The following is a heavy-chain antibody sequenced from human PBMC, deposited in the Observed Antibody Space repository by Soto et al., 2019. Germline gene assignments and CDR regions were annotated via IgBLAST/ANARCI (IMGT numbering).Heavy chain of an antibody. J-gene: IGHJ6*02. CDR3: ARDPVDLFGYMDV. D-gene: IGHD6-25*01. CDR2: IIPLLKTV. V-gene: IGHV1-69*06. CDR1: GGTFASYS. Sequence: QEELVQSGAEVKKPGSSVNVSGKASGGTFASYSITWVRQAPGQRLGWMGEIIPLLKTVNYAQKFQGRVTITGDRSTSTVYMALSRLRSDDTAVYYCARDPVDLFGYMDVWGHGTTVTVS.